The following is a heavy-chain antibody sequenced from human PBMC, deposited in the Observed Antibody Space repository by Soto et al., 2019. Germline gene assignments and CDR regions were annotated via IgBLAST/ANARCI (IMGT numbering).Heavy chain of an antibody. D-gene: IGHD1-26*01. CDR1: GGSISVYY. Sequence: SETLSLTCTISGGSISVYYWSWVRQPPGQALEWIGYIYDSGSPYYNPSLRSRVIISADTSKNQISLKLTSATAADTAVYYCARGVGSSPPRYWGRGTLVTVSS. V-gene: IGHV4-59*01. CDR2: IYDSGSP. J-gene: IGHJ4*02. CDR3: ARGVGSSPPRY.